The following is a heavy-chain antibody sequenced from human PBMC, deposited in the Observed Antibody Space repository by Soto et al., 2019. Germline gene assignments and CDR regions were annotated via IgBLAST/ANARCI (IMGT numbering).Heavy chain of an antibody. V-gene: IGHV1-46*01. CDR3: ARQSITMIVVVPRPFDY. D-gene: IGHD3-22*01. J-gene: IGHJ4*02. CDR2: INPSGGST. Sequence: ASVKVSCKASGYTFTSYYMHWVRQAPGQGLEWMGIINPSGGSTSYAQKFQGRVTMTRDTSTSTAYMELSSLRSEDTAVYYCARQSITMIVVVPRPFDYWGQGTLVTVSS. CDR1: GYTFTSYY.